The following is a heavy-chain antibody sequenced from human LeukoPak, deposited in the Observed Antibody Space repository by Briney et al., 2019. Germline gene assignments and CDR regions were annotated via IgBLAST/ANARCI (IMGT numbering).Heavy chain of an antibody. CDR1: GGSLSSYF. CDR3: AREQLVGGRSFDY. Sequence: SETLSLTCTVSGGSLSSYFWSWIRRPAGRGLEWIWSMYSTGSTNYNPSLKSRVTMSIDTSKNQFSLKLDSVTAADTAVYYCAREQLVGGRSFDYWGQGTLVTVSS. D-gene: IGHD1-26*01. J-gene: IGHJ4*02. CDR2: MYSTGST. V-gene: IGHV4-4*07.